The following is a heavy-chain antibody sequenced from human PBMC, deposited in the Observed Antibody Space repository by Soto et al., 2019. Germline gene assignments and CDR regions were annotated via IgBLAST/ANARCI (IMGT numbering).Heavy chain of an antibody. J-gene: IGHJ6*02. CDR2: INPKSGGT. CDR1: GYSFTDYH. D-gene: IGHD2-8*01. Sequence: QVQLVQSGAEVKKPGASVRVSCKASGYSFTDYHIHWVRQAPGQGLEWLGRINPKSGGTSTAQKFQGWVTMTRDRSIITVYTELTRLRSDDTAVYFCARGHSTDCSNGVCSFFYNHEMDVWGQGTTVTVSS. V-gene: IGHV1-2*04. CDR3: ARGHSTDCSNGVCSFFYNHEMDV.